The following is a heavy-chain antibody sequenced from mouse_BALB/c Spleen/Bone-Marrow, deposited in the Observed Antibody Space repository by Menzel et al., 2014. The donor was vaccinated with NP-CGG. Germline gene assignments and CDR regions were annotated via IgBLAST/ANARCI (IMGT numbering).Heavy chain of an antibody. CDR2: IDPGSGST. CDR3: AYYRYDVNY. CDR1: GYTFTSYW. Sequence: DLVKPGASVKLSCKASGYTFTSYWINWIKQRPGQGLEWIGRIDPGSGSTYYNEMFKGKATLTVDTSSSTAYILLSSLSSEDSAVYFCAYYRYDVNYWGQGTTLTVSS. J-gene: IGHJ2*01. V-gene: IGHV1S41*01. D-gene: IGHD2-14*01.